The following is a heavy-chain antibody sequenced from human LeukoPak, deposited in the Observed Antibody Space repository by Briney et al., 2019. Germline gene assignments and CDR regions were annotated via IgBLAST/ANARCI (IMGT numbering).Heavy chain of an antibody. Sequence: KPSETLSLTCAVYGGSFSGYYWSWIRQPPGKGLEWIGEINHSGSTNYNPSLKSRVTISVDTSKNQFSLKLSSVTAADTAAYYCARASWIQLWTYYYYGMDVWGQGTTVTVSS. D-gene: IGHD5-18*01. J-gene: IGHJ6*02. CDR3: ARASWIQLWTYYYYGMDV. CDR1: GGSFSGYY. CDR2: INHSGST. V-gene: IGHV4-34*01.